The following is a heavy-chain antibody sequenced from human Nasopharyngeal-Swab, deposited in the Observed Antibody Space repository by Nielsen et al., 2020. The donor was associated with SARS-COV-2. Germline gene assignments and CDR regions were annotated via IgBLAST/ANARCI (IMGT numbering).Heavy chain of an antibody. J-gene: IGHJ6*02. CDR2: MTGSGEST. CDR1: GFIFSDYA. CDR3: VKGDTATSYYYYGIDF. Sequence: GESLKISCAASGFIFSDYAMNWVRQAPRKGLEWVSGMTGSGESTYYADSVKGRFAISRDNSKNTLYLQTNNLRAEDTAVYFCVKGDTATSYYYYGIDFWGQGTPVPVSS. D-gene: IGHD5-18*01. V-gene: IGHV3-23*01.